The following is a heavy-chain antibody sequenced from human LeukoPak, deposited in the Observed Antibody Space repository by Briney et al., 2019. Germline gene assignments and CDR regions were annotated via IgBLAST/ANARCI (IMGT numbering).Heavy chain of an antibody. V-gene: IGHV4-34*01. Sequence: SETLSLTCAVYGGSFSGYYWSWIRQPPGKGLEWIEEINHSGSTNYNPSLKSRVTISVDTSKNQFSLKLRSVTAADTAVYYCARGPHIAAAGTGRFWNYWGQGTLVTVSS. CDR1: GGSFSGYY. D-gene: IGHD6-13*01. J-gene: IGHJ4*02. CDR3: ARGPHIAAAGTGRFWNY. CDR2: INHSGST.